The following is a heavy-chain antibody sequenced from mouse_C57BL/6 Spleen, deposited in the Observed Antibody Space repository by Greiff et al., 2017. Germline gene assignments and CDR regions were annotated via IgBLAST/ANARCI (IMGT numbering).Heavy chain of an antibody. CDR3: ALYDGSSYGYAMDY. D-gene: IGHD1-1*01. Sequence: VQLQQSGPELVKPGDSVKISCKASGYSFTGYFMNWVMQSHGKSLEWIGRINPYNGDTFYNQKFKGTATLTVDKSSSTAHMELRSLTSEDSAVYYCALYDGSSYGYAMDYWGQGTSVTVSS. V-gene: IGHV1-20*01. CDR2: INPYNGDT. CDR1: GYSFTGYF. J-gene: IGHJ4*01.